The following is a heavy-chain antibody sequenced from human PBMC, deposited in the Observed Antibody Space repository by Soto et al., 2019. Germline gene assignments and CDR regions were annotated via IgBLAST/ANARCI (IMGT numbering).Heavy chain of an antibody. J-gene: IGHJ6*02. D-gene: IGHD5-18*01. CDR3: ARDGYSYGHGYYYYGMDV. CDR2: ISAYNGNT. Sequence: ASVKVAFKASSYTFTRYGISWLRQAPVQGLEWIVWISAYNGNTNYAQKLQGRVTMTTDTSTSTAYMELRSLRSDDTAVYYCARDGYSYGHGYYYYGMDVWDQGTTVTVSS. CDR1: SYTFTRYG. V-gene: IGHV1-18*01.